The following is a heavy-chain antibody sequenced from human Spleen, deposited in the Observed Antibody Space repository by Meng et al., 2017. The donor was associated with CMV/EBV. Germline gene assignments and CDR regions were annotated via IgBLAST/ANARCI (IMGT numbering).Heavy chain of an antibody. Sequence: SGFHFSSYAMSWVRQAPGKGLEWVSVIYRGGSSTYYADSVKGRFTISRDNSKNTLYLQMNSLRAEDTAVYYCAKDREGSSWSPSDYWGQGTLVTVSS. D-gene: IGHD6-13*01. CDR1: GFHFSSYA. J-gene: IGHJ4*02. V-gene: IGHV3-23*03. CDR3: AKDREGSSWSPSDY. CDR2: IYRGGSST.